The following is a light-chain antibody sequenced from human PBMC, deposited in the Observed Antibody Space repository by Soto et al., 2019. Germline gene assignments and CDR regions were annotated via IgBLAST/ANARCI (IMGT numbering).Light chain of an antibody. V-gene: IGKV3-11*01. Sequence: EIVLTQSPGTLSLSPGERATISCRASQSISISLAWYQHKPGQPPRLLIYDASKRATGIPARFGGSGSGTDFTLTISSLEPEDFAVYYCQQRTNWLFTFGPGTKVDIK. CDR3: QQRTNWLFT. CDR1: QSISIS. J-gene: IGKJ3*01. CDR2: DAS.